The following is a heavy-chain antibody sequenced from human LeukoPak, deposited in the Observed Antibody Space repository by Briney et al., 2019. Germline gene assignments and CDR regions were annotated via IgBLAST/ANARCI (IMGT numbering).Heavy chain of an antibody. CDR3: TRVIHYYDSSGYYSGWSFDY. V-gene: IGHV3-48*03. D-gene: IGHD3-22*01. CDR2: ISSSGSTI. CDR1: GFTFSSYE. Sequence: GGSLRLSCAASGFTFSSYEMNWVRQAPGKGLEWVSYISSSGSTIYYADSVKGRFTISRDNAKNSLYLQMNSLKTEDTAVYYCTRVIHYYDSSGYYSGWSFDYWGQGTLVTVSS. J-gene: IGHJ4*02.